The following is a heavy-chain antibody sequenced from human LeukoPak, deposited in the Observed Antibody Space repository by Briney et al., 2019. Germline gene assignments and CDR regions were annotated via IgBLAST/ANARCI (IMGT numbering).Heavy chain of an antibody. V-gene: IGHV3-30*02. CDR3: ARDDGPSQPFTMIVVDAFDI. CDR2: IRYDGSDK. CDR1: GFTFSSYG. J-gene: IGHJ3*02. Sequence: GGSLRLSCAASGFTFSSYGMHWVRQAPGKGLEWVAFIRYDGSDKYYADSVKGRFTISRDNSKNTLYLQMNSLRAEDTAVYYCARDDGPSQPFTMIVVDAFDIWGQGTMVTVSS. D-gene: IGHD3-22*01.